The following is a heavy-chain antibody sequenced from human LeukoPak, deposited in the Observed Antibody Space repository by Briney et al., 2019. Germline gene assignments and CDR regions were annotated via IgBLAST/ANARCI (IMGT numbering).Heavy chain of an antibody. D-gene: IGHD3-22*01. V-gene: IGHV4-30-2*01. CDR3: ARVRRTYYYDSSGYYPYGGFDY. J-gene: IGHJ4*02. CDR2: INHSGST. CDR1: GGSISSGGYY. Sequence: SQTLSLTCTVSGGSISSGGYYWSWIRPPPGKGLEWIGEINHSGSTNYNPSLKSRVTISVDTSKIQFSLKLSSVTAADTAVYYCARVRRTYYYDSSGYYPYGGFDYWGQGTLVTVSS.